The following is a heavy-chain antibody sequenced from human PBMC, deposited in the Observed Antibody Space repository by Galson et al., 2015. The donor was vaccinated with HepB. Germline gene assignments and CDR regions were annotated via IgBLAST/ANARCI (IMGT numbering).Heavy chain of an antibody. CDR3: ARDQRMSSSGYYYVDGMDV. CDR1: GYSFSSYG. V-gene: IGHV1-18*01. D-gene: IGHD3-22*01. J-gene: IGHJ6*02. CDR2: ISAYNGHT. Sequence: SVKVSCKASGYSFSSYGISWVRQAPGQGLEWMGWISAYNGHTNYAQKVQGRVTVTTDTSTSTAYMELRSLRSDDTAVYYCARDQRMSSSGYYYVDGMDVWGQGTTVTVSS.